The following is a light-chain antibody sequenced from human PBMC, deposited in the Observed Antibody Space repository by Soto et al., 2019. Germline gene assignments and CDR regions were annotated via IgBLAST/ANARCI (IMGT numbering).Light chain of an antibody. V-gene: IGLV1-40*01. CDR1: SSNIGAGYD. CDR3: QSSDSSLNV. Sequence: QAFLTEPPSLSGAPGQRVTISCTGSSSNIGAGYDVHWYQQLPGTAPKLLIYGNSNRPSGVPDRFSGSKSGTSASLAITGLQAEDEADYYCQSSDSSLNVFGTGTKVTVL. CDR2: GNS. J-gene: IGLJ1*01.